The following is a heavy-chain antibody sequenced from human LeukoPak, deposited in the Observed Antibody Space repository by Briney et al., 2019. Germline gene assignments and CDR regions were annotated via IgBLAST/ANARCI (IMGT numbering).Heavy chain of an antibody. Sequence: ASVKVSCKASGYTFTNYGISWVRQAPGQGLEWMGWISAYNGNTNYAQKLQGRVTMTTDTSTSTAYMELRSLRSDDTAVYYCARVVAIAAAGTGSFDYWGQGTLVTVSS. CDR2: ISAYNGNT. J-gene: IGHJ4*02. V-gene: IGHV1-18*01. CDR1: GYTFTNYG. D-gene: IGHD6-13*01. CDR3: ARVVAIAAAGTGSFDY.